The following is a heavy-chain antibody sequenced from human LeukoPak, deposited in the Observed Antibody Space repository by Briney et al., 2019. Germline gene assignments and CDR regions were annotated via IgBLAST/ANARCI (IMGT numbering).Heavy chain of an antibody. Sequence: GGSLRLSCAASGFTFSSYSMNWVRQAPGKGLECVSYISSSSSTIYYADSVKGRFTISRDNAKNSLYLQMNSLRAEDTAVYYCARSLTKGYCTNGVCRTYYFDYWGQGTLVTVSS. V-gene: IGHV3-48*01. CDR1: GFTFSSYS. D-gene: IGHD2-8*01. CDR2: ISSSSSTI. CDR3: ARSLTKGYCTNGVCRTYYFDY. J-gene: IGHJ4*02.